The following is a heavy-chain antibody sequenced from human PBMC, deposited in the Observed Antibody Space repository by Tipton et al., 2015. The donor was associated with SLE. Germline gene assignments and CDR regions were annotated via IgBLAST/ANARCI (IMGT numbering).Heavy chain of an antibody. CDR3: AGDIGPSIAAAGPSAFDI. CDR2: IYYSGST. Sequence: TLSLTCTVSGGSISSYYWSWIRQPPGKGLEWIGYIYYSGSTNYNPSLKSRVTISVDTSKNQFSLKLSSVTAADTAVYYCAGDIGPSIAAAGPSAFDIWGQGTMVTVSS. CDR1: GGSISSYY. V-gene: IGHV4-59*01. J-gene: IGHJ3*02. D-gene: IGHD6-13*01.